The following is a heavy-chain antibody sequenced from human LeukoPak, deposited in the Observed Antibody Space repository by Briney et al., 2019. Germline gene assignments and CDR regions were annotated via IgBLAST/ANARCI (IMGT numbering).Heavy chain of an antibody. D-gene: IGHD3-22*01. CDR2: ISGSGGST. J-gene: IGHJ4*02. V-gene: IGHV3-23*01. CDR1: GFTFSSYG. CDR3: AKDPYYFDNSGYHPSYFDY. Sequence: PGGSLRLSCAASGFTFSSYGMSWVRQAPGKGLEWVSAISGSGGSTYYADSVKGRFTISRDNSKNTLYLQMNSLRGEDTAIYYCAKDPYYFDNSGYHPSYFDYWGQGTLATVSS.